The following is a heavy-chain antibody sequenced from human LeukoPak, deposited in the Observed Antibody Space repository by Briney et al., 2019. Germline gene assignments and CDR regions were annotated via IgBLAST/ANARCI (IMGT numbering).Heavy chain of an antibody. CDR3: ATWYCSGTSCYADGLGV. J-gene: IGHJ6*02. CDR2: ISPYNGYT. D-gene: IGHD2-2*01. V-gene: IGHV1-18*01. Sequence: ASVKVSSKASGYTFTNYGFSWVRQAPGQGLEWMGWISPYNGYTNYAQKFQGRVTMTADTSTSTAYMELRSLISDDTAVYHCATWYCSGTSCYADGLGVWGQGTTVTVSS. CDR1: GYTFTNYG.